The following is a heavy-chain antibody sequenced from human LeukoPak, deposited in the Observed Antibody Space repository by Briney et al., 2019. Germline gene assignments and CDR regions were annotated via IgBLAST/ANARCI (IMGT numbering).Heavy chain of an antibody. Sequence: ASVKVSCKASGYTFTGYYMHWVRQAPGQGLEWMGWINPNSGGTNYAQKFQGWVTMTRDTSISTAYMELSRLRSDDTAVYYCARQPPGGFYDIDRLYYFDYWGQGTLVTVSS. V-gene: IGHV1-2*04. CDR3: ARQPPGGFYDIDRLYYFDY. D-gene: IGHD3-9*01. CDR2: INPNSGGT. CDR1: GYTFTGYY. J-gene: IGHJ4*02.